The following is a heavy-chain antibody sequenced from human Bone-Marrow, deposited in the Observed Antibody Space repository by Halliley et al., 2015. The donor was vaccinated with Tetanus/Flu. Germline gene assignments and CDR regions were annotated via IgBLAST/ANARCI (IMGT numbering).Heavy chain of an antibody. D-gene: IGHD2-8*01. CDR3: ARGRGYCTSSRCSMSFDL. Sequence: SLRLSCAASGFIFSDYAMNWVRQPPGKGLEWVSSISRSSIYIFYADSLKGRFTISRDDAKNSLDLQMNSLRDEDTAFYYCARGRGYCTSSRCSMSFDLWGRGTLVTVSS. J-gene: IGHJ2*01. V-gene: IGHV3-21*01. CDR2: ISRSSIYI. CDR1: GFIFSDYA.